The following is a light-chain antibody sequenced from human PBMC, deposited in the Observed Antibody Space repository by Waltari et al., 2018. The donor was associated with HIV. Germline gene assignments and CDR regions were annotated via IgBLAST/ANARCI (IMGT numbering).Light chain of an antibody. J-gene: IGLJ2*01. CDR1: KLPEKY. CDR3: YSTSDDNVV. V-gene: IGLV3-27*01. CDR2: KDT. Sequence: SYELTQPSSVSVSPGQTARITCSGDKLPEKYSRWYQRRSGQAPVLLIYKDTERPSWISERFSGSSSGTTVTLTITGAQVEDEADYYCYSTSDDNVVFGGGTKLMVL.